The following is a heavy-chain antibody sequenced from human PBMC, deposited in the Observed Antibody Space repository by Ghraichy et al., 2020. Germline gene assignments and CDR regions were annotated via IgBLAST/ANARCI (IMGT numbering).Heavy chain of an antibody. CDR3: ARDLMAAASQRFDP. D-gene: IGHD6-13*01. CDR2: IYYSGST. J-gene: IGHJ5*02. V-gene: IGHV4-61*01. Sequence: SETLSPTCTVSGGSVSSGIYYWSWIRQPPGKGLEWIGYIYYSGSTNYNPSLKSRVTISVDTSKNQFSLKLSSVTAADTAVYYCARDLMAAASQRFDPWGQGTLVTVSS. CDR1: GGSVSSGIYY.